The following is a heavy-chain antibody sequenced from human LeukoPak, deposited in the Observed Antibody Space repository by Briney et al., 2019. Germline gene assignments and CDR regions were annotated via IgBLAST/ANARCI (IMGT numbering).Heavy chain of an antibody. CDR2: IYSGGST. Sequence: GGSLRLSCVASGFTVSSNYMSWVRQAPGKGLEWVSVIYSGGSTYYADSVKGRFTISRDNSKNTLYLQMNSLRAEDTAVYYCASYQRGTYGSGSYRYWGQGTLVTVSS. D-gene: IGHD3-10*01. CDR1: GFTVSSNY. CDR3: ASYQRGTYGSGSYRY. J-gene: IGHJ4*02. V-gene: IGHV3-53*01.